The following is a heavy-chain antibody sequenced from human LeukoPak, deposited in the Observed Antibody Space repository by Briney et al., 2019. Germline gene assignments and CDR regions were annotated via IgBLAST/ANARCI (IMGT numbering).Heavy chain of an antibody. Sequence: GGSLRLSCAASGFTFSTYAMSWVRQAPGKGLEWVSGISVSGGTTHYADSVKGRFTISRDNSKNTLSLQMNSLRAEDTAVYYCAKGWTKYCSGGSCYSPLYYFDYWGQGALVTVSS. CDR2: ISVSGGTT. V-gene: IGHV3-23*01. J-gene: IGHJ4*02. CDR3: AKGWTKYCSGGSCYSPLYYFDY. CDR1: GFTFSTYA. D-gene: IGHD2-15*01.